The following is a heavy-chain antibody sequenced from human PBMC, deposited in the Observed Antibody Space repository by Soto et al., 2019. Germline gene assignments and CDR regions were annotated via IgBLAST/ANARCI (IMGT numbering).Heavy chain of an antibody. V-gene: IGHV3-30*18. CDR3: AKYGPSAGLFDY. CDR1: GFTFSSYG. CDR2: ISYDGSNK. J-gene: IGHJ4*02. D-gene: IGHD6-13*01. Sequence: QVQLVESGGGVVQPGRSLRLSCAASGFTFSSYGMHWVRQAPGKGLEWVAVISYDGSNKYYADSVKGRFTISRDNSKNTLYLQINSLRAEDTAVYYCAKYGPSAGLFDYWGQGTLVTVSS.